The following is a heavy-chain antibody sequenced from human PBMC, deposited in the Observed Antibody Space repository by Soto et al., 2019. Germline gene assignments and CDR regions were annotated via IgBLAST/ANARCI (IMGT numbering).Heavy chain of an antibody. D-gene: IGHD2-15*01. CDR3: AKDRTRGISGGSYHYFDY. V-gene: IGHV3-30*18. CDR1: GFTFSSYG. CDR2: ISYDGSNK. J-gene: IGHJ4*02. Sequence: QVQLVESGGGVVQPGRPLRLSCAASGFTFSSYGMHWVRQAPGKGLEWVAVISYDGSNKYYADSVKGRFTISRDNSKNTLYLQMNSLRAEDTAVYCCAKDRTRGISGGSYHYFDYWGQGTLVTVSS.